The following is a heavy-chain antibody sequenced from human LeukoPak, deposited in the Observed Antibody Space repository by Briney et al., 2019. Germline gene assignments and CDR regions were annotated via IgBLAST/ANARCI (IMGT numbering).Heavy chain of an antibody. CDR2: IYYSGST. CDR1: GGSISTYY. Sequence: SETQCLTCTVSGGSISTYYWTWTRQPPGKGLEWIGYIYYSGSTNCNPSLKSRVTISVDTSKNQFSLRLTSLTAADTAVYYCAKGGKGFPLGLRFDSWGQGTLVTVSS. V-gene: IGHV4-59*01. D-gene: IGHD2-21*01. J-gene: IGHJ4*02. CDR3: AKGGKGFPLGLRFDS.